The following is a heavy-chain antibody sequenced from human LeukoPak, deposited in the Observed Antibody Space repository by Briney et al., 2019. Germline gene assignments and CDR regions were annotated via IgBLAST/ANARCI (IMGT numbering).Heavy chain of an antibody. Sequence: GGSLRLSCEASGFKFDEYVMHWVRQAPGKGLEWVSGINWNSGSIDYADSVKGRFTISRDNAKNFLYVQMNNLRAEDTALYYCAKGTQRGNSGWGYFIDYWGQGTLVTVSS. CDR1: GFKFDEYV. V-gene: IGHV3-9*01. J-gene: IGHJ4*02. CDR3: AKGTQRGNSGWGYFIDY. D-gene: IGHD3-10*01. CDR2: INWNSGSI.